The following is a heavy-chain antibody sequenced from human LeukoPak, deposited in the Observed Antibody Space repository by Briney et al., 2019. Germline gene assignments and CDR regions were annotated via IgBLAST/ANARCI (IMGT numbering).Heavy chain of an antibody. V-gene: IGHV1-58*02. Sequence: GASVKVSCKASGFTFTSSAMQWVRQARGQRLEWIGWIVVGSGNTNYAQKFQERVTITRDMSTSTAYMELSSLRSEDTAVYYCAAGSSGYWYGMDVWGQGTTVTVSS. D-gene: IGHD3-22*01. CDR2: IVVGSGNT. J-gene: IGHJ6*02. CDR1: GFTFTSSA. CDR3: AAGSSGYWYGMDV.